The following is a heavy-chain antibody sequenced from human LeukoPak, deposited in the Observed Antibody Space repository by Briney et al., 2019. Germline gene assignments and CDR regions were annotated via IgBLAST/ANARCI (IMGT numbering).Heavy chain of an antibody. CDR1: GFTFSRYA. J-gene: IGHJ5*01. V-gene: IGHV3-30*01. D-gene: IGHD3-22*01. CDR2: TSPDGNEK. Sequence: GGSLRLSCAASGFTFSRYAMHWVRQAPGKGLEWVAVTSPDGNEKYNADSVKGRFTISRVNSKNTVFLQMNSLSTEDTAVYSCFTGSAYYYDSWGQGTLVTVSS. CDR3: FTGSAYYYDS.